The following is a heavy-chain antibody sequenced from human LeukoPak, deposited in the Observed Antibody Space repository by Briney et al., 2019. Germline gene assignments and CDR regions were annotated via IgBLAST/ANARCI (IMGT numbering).Heavy chain of an antibody. J-gene: IGHJ4*02. Sequence: GGSLRLSCAASGFTFSSYAMHWVRQAPGKGLEWVAVISYDGSNKYYADSVKGRFTISRDNSKNTLYLQMNSLRAEDTAVYYCARASYSNYLYYFDYWGQGTLVTVSS. CDR2: ISYDGSNK. D-gene: IGHD4-11*01. CDR1: GFTFSSYA. V-gene: IGHV3-30-3*01. CDR3: ARASYSNYLYYFDY.